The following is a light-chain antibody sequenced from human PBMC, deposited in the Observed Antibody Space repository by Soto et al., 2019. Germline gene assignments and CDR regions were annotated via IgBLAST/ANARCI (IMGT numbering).Light chain of an antibody. CDR1: QSISNY. J-gene: IGKJ4*01. Sequence: DMEMTQSPSSLSASVGDRVTITCRASQSISNYLNWYQHKPGKVPKLLIYAASSLQSGVPTRFSGSGSGTEFTLTINSLQPEDFASYYCQQSYGTPLTFGGGTKIEIK. CDR3: QQSYGTPLT. CDR2: AAS. V-gene: IGKV1-39*01.